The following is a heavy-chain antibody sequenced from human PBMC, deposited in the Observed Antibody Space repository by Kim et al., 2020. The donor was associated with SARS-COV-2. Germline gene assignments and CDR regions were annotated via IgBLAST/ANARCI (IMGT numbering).Heavy chain of an antibody. J-gene: IGHJ4*02. V-gene: IGHV4-4*02. CDR1: GGSISSSNW. CDR2: IYHSGST. Sequence: SETLSLTCAVSGGSISSSNWWSWVRQPPGKGLEWIGEIYHSGSTNYNPSLKSRVTISVDKSKNQFSLKLSSVTAADTAVYYCASLNGKRQWLVRWGQGTLVTVSS. D-gene: IGHD6-19*01. CDR3: ASLNGKRQWLVR.